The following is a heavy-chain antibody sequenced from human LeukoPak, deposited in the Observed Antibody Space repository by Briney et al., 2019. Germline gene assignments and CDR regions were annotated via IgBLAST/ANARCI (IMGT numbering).Heavy chain of an antibody. V-gene: IGHV3-72*01. CDR3: ARVVAAAGYTYDY. J-gene: IGHJ4*02. CDR2: TRNKARSYTT. CDR1: GFTFSDHY. D-gene: IGHD6-13*01. Sequence: PGGSLRLSCAASGFTFSDHYMDWVRQAPGKGLERVGRTRNKARSYTTEYAASVKGRFTISRDDSKNSLYLQMNSLKTEDTAVFYCARVVAAAGYTYDYWGQGTLVTVSS.